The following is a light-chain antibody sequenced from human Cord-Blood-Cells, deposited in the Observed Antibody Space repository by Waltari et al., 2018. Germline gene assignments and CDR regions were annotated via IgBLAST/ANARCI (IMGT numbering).Light chain of an antibody. CDR3: QQSYSTLRT. CDR2: AAS. Sequence: DLQLTQSTSPLSAAVGDRVTITCRASQRISSYLNWYQQKPGKAPKLLIYAASSLQSWVPSMFSGNGSGTDFTLTISSLQPGDFATYYCQQSYSTLRTFGQGTKVEIK. V-gene: IGKV1-39*01. J-gene: IGKJ1*01. CDR1: QRISSY.